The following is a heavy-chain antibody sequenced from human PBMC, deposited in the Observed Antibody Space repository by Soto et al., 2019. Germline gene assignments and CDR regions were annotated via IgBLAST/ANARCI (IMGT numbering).Heavy chain of an antibody. J-gene: IGHJ5*02. CDR3: ARAAASLDP. Sequence: ASVKVSCKASGYSFTRYDINWVRQATGQGLEWMGWINLKSGNTGHAQKFQGRVTMTMDTSISTAYMELNSLRSDDTAVYYCARAAASLDPWGQGTLVTVSS. CDR1: GYSFTRYD. CDR2: INLKSGNT. D-gene: IGHD6-25*01. V-gene: IGHV1-8*01.